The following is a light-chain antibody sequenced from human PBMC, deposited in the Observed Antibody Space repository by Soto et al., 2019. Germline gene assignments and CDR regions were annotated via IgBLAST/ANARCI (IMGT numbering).Light chain of an antibody. Sequence: DLQMTQSPSSLSASVGDRVTITCRASQSIGRYLNWYQQKPGKAPKLLIYASSSLQSGVPSRFSGGGSGTDFTLTISTLQREDFATYYCQQSYGTPLYTFGQGTKVEMK. V-gene: IGKV1-39*01. CDR2: ASS. CDR3: QQSYGTPLYT. J-gene: IGKJ2*01. CDR1: QSIGRY.